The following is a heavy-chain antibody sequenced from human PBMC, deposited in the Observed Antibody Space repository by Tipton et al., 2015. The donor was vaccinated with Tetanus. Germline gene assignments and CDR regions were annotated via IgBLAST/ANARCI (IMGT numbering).Heavy chain of an antibody. Sequence: LRLSCTVSGAYIGRISYYWSWIGQPPGKGLEWIGYTYYSGSTGYNPSLKSRVTISIDSSKKQFSLKLTSVTAAETAVYYCASDERYGDYAYRGQGALVPVSS. CDR2: TYYSGST. V-gene: IGHV4-61*01. CDR3: ASDERYGDYAY. D-gene: IGHD4-17*01. J-gene: IGHJ4*02. CDR1: GAYIGRISYY.